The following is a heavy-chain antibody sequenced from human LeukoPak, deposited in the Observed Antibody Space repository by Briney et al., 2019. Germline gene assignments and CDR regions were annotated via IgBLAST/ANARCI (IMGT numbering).Heavy chain of an antibody. J-gene: IGHJ6*02. CDR2: ISYDGSNK. CDR3: ARDRSSGWYVYYYGMDV. D-gene: IGHD6-19*01. Sequence: GGSLRLSCAASGFTFSSYAMHWVRQAPGKGLEWVAVISYDGSNKYYADSVKGRFTISRDNSKNTLYLQMNSLRAKDTAVYYCARDRSSGWYVYYYGMDVWGQGTTVTVSS. CDR1: GFTFSSYA. V-gene: IGHV3-30-3*01.